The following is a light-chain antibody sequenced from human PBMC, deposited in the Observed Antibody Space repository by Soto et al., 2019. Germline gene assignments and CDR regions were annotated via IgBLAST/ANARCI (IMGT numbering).Light chain of an antibody. CDR1: QSISSW. CDR2: DAS. Sequence: DIQMTQSPSTLSASVGDRVIITCRASQSISSWLAWYQQKPGKAPNLLIYDASSLESGVPSRFSGSGSGTEFTLTISSLQPDDFATYYCQQYQSSWTFGQGSKVDTK. CDR3: QQYQSSWT. V-gene: IGKV1-5*01. J-gene: IGKJ1*01.